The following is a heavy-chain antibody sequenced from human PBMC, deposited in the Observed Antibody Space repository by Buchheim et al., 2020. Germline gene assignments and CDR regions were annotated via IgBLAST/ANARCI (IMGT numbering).Heavy chain of an antibody. CDR3: AGVHGSGRGMDV. Sequence: QVQLQESGPGLVRPSGTLSLTCAVSGGSTSSSAWWSWVRQPPGKGLEWIGEIYHSITTNYNPSLKSRVTISVDKSKNQFSPKLTSVTAADTAVYYCAGVHGSGRGMDVWGQGTT. CDR1: GGSTSSSAW. CDR2: IYHSITT. V-gene: IGHV4-4*02. J-gene: IGHJ6*02. D-gene: IGHD3-10*01.